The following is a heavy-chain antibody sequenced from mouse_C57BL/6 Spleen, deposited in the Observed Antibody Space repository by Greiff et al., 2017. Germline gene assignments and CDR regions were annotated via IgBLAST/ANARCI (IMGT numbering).Heavy chain of an antibody. V-gene: IGHV5-17*01. J-gene: IGHJ2*01. Sequence: EVHLVEPGGGLVKPGGSLKLSCAASGFTFSDYGMHWVRQAPEKGLEWVAYISSGSSTIYYADTVKGRFTISRDNAKNTLFLQMTSLRSEDTAMYYCARDGNPRGFDYWGQGTTLTVSS. CDR1: GFTFSDYG. D-gene: IGHD2-1*01. CDR2: ISSGSSTI. CDR3: ARDGNPRGFDY.